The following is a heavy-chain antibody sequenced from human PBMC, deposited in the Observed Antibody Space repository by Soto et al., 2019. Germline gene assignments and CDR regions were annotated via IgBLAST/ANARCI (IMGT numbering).Heavy chain of an antibody. CDR3: ARRPDGFDI. J-gene: IGHJ3*02. Sequence: QVQLQQWGAGLLKPSETLSLTCAVSGGSFIYYQWSWIRQPPGKGLGRIGEINHRGSTNYTPSLQSRATISIYTSSHQFSLKLSSVTAADTSLYYCARRPDGFDIWIQGTMVTVSS. V-gene: IGHV4-34*01. CDR2: INHRGST. CDR1: GGSFIYYQ.